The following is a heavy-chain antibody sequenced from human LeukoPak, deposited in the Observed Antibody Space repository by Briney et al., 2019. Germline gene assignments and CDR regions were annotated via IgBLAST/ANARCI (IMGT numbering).Heavy chain of an antibody. CDR2: INHSGST. D-gene: IGHD3-16*02. J-gene: IGHJ4*02. CDR3: ASRPAVGGVIPFDY. CDR1: GGSFSGYH. Sequence: SETLSLTCAVYGGSFSGYHWSWIRQPPGKGLEWIGEINHSGSTNYNPSLKSRVTISVDTSKNQFSLKLSSVTAADTAVYYCASRPAVGGVIPFDYWGQGTLVTVSS. V-gene: IGHV4-34*01.